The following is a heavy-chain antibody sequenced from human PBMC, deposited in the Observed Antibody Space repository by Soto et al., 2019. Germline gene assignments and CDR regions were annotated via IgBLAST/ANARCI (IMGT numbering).Heavy chain of an antibody. CDR2: ISAYNGNT. CDR1: GYTFTSYG. Sequence: ASVKVSCKASGYTFTSYGISWVRQAPGQGLEWMGWISAYNGNTNYAQKLQGRVTMTTDTSTSTAYMELGSLRSDDTAVYYCARAGHDILTGRYFDYWGQGTLVTVSS. J-gene: IGHJ4*02. CDR3: ARAGHDILTGRYFDY. V-gene: IGHV1-18*01. D-gene: IGHD3-9*01.